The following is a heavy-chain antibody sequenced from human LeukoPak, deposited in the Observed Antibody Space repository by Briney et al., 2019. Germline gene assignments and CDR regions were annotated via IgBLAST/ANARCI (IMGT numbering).Heavy chain of an antibody. CDR1: GVTFSSYA. D-gene: IGHD3-22*01. Sequence: ASVKVSCKASGVTFSSYAISWGRQAPGQGLEGMGGIIPITGTANSAQKFQGRVTITADESTSTAYMELSTLTSGDTAVYYCARVDSRGYPFDYWGPGTLVTVSS. CDR2: IIPITGTA. CDR3: ARVDSRGYPFDY. V-gene: IGHV1-69*13. J-gene: IGHJ4*02.